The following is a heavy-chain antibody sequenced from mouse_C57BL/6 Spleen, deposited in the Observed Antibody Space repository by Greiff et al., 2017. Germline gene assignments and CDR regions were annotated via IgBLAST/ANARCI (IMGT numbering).Heavy chain of an antibody. J-gene: IGHJ4*01. Sequence: EVKLVESGGGLVQSGRSLRLSRATSGFTFSDFYMEWVRQAPGKGLEWIAASRNKANDYTTEYSASVKGRFIVSRDTSQSILYLQMNALRAEDTAIYYCARDARAMDYWGQGTSVTVSS. CDR1: GFTFSDFY. CDR3: ARDARAMDY. V-gene: IGHV7-1*01. CDR2: SRNKANDYTT.